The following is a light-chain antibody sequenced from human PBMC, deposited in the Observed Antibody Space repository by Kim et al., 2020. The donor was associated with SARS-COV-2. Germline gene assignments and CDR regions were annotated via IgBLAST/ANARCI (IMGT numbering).Light chain of an antibody. CDR2: DVT. Sequence: QSALTQPASVSGSPGQSITISCTGTSSDIGAYDYVSWYQQHPGKAPKLMIFDVTNRPSGVSNRFSGSKSDNTASLTISGLQPEDEADYYCSSFTSSGTPYFGTGTKITVL. J-gene: IGLJ1*01. CDR3: SSFTSSGTPY. CDR1: SSDIGAYDY. V-gene: IGLV2-14*03.